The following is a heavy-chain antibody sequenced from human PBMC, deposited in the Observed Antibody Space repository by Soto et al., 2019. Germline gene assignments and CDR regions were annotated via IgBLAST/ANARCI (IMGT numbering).Heavy chain of an antibody. CDR1: GFTFSNYE. J-gene: IGHJ4*02. CDR2: ISSDGGST. CDR3: AREIYDDYDSSGFDH. V-gene: IGHV3-64*02. D-gene: IGHD3-22*01. Sequence: PGGSLRLSCAGSGFTFSNYEMHWVRQAPGKGLEYVSTISSDGGSTYYADSVKGRFTISRDNAKNTLSLQMNSLRAEDTAVYYCAREIYDDYDSSGFDHWGQGTLVTVSS.